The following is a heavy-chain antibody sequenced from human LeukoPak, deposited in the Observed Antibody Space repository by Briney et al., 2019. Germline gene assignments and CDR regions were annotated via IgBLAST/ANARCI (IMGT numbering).Heavy chain of an antibody. Sequence: SVKVSCKASGCTFSSYAISWVRQAPGQGLEWMGRIIPILGIANYAQKFQGRVTITADKSTSTAYMELSSLRSEDTAVYYCARDRPSPALYYFDYWGQGTLVTVSS. J-gene: IGHJ4*02. V-gene: IGHV1-69*04. CDR1: GCTFSSYA. CDR3: ARDRPSPALYYFDY. CDR2: IIPILGIA.